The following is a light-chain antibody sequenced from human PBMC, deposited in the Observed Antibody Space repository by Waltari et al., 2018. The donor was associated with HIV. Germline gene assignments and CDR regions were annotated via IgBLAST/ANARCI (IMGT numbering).Light chain of an antibody. CDR2: SAS. J-gene: IGKJ1*01. CDR3: QQYGSSPRT. Sequence: EIVLTQSPDTLSLSPGERATLSCRASQSVNSNFLAWYQQKPGQAPRLLSYSASSRATHIPDRFSGSGSGADFTLTMARLETEDFAVYYCQQYGSSPRTFGQGTKVELK. V-gene: IGKV3-20*01. CDR1: QSVNSNF.